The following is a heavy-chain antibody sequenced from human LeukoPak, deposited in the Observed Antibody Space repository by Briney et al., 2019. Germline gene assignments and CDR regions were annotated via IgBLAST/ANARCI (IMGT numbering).Heavy chain of an antibody. CDR1: GGSISSSSYY. Sequence: PSETLSLTCTVSGGSISSSSYYWGWIRHVPGKGLEWIGEINYTGSTSYNPSLKSRVTISVDTSQNQFFLLLTSVTAADTAVYYCARAQNGEWWLLGRRGCFDYWGQGTLVTVSS. CDR2: INYTGST. V-gene: IGHV4-39*07. D-gene: IGHD2-21*01. J-gene: IGHJ4*02. CDR3: ARAQNGEWWLLGRRGCFDY.